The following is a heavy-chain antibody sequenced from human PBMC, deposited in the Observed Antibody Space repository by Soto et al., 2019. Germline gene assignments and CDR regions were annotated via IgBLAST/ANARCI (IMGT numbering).Heavy chain of an antibody. CDR3: VRLRSTTLGGGDAFAI. D-gene: IGHD4-17*01. V-gene: IGHV3-74*01. J-gene: IGHJ3*02. CDR1: GFTFSTYW. Sequence: EVQLVESGGDLVQPGGSLRLSCAASGFTFSTYWMHWVRQVPGKGLVWVSRINSDGSSTRYADSVKGRFTISRDNAKTTLYLQMNSLRAEDTAVYYGVRLRSTTLGGGDAFAIWGQGTMVTVSS. CDR2: INSDGSST.